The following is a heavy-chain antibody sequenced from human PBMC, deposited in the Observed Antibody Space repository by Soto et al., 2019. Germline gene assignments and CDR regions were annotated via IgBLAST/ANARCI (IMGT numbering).Heavy chain of an antibody. J-gene: IGHJ6*02. CDR2: INSDGSST. D-gene: IGHD2-15*01. V-gene: IGHV3-74*01. CDR1: GFTFSRFW. CDR3: ARAGGSCSGGSCTNKYFYGMDV. Sequence: EVQLVESGGGLVQRGGSLRVSCAASGFTFSRFWMHWVRQAPGMGLVWVSRINSDGSSTNYADSVKGRFTISRDNAKNTLYLQMNSLRVEDTAVYYCARAGGSCSGGSCTNKYFYGMDVWGQGTTVTVSS.